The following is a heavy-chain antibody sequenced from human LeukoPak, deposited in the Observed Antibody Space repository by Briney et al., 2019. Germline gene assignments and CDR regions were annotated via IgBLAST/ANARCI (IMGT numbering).Heavy chain of an antibody. CDR3: AKDREVRGYYGLDV. CDR1: GFTFDDYA. D-gene: IGHD3-10*01. J-gene: IGHJ6*02. CDR2: IRGSGGST. Sequence: GGSLRLSCAASGFTFDDYAMHWVRQAPGKGLKWGSAIRGSGGSTYYADSVKGRSTISRDNSKNTVYLQMNSLRADDTAVYYCAKDREVRGYYGLDVWGQGTTVTVSS. V-gene: IGHV3-23*01.